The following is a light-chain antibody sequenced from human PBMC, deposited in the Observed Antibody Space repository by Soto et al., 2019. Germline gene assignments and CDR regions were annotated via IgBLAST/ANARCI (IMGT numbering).Light chain of an antibody. V-gene: IGKV3-20*01. CDR1: RSGSSSN. CDR2: GAS. J-gene: IGKJ1*01. CDR3: QQYGSSPLT. Sequence: VFTHSPGTLSLSPGERATLSCSTSRSGSSSNLAGYQQKPGQAPRLLIYGASSRATGIPDRFSGSGSGTDFTLTISRLEPEDFAVYYCQQYGSSPLTFGQGTKVDI.